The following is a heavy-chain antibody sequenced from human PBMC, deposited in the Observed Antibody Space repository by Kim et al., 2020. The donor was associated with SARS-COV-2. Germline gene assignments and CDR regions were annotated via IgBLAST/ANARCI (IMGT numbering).Heavy chain of an antibody. CDR3: ARGPIVVVPAAILWWFDP. J-gene: IGHJ5*02. Sequence: SETLSLTCAVYGGTFSGFYWSWIRQPPGKGLEWIGEINHSGSTKYNPSLKSRVTISVDTSKNQFSLRLSSVTAADTAVYYCARGPIVVVPAAILWWFDPWGQGTLVTVSS. CDR2: INHSGST. D-gene: IGHD2-2*01. V-gene: IGHV4-34*01. CDR1: GGTFSGFY.